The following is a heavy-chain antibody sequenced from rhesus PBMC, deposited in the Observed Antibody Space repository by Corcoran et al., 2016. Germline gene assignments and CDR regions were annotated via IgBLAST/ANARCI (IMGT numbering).Heavy chain of an antibody. CDR2: ISGSGGST. CDR1: GGSISSNS. CDR3: VRKNIAAGFDY. V-gene: IGHV4-173*01. Sequence: QLQLQESGPGLVKPSETLSLTCAVSGGSISSNSWSWIRQPPGKGLEWLGRISGSGGSTDYNPLLKSRVTISTDTSKNQFSLKLSSVTAADTAVYYCVRKNIAAGFDYWGQGVLVTVSS. J-gene: IGHJ4*01. D-gene: IGHD6-25*01.